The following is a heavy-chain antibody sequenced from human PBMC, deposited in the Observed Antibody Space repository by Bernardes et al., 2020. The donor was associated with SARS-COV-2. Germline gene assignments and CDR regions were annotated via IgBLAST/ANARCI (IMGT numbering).Heavy chain of an antibody. V-gene: IGHV4-59*08. Sequence: SETLSLTCTVSGGSISSYYWSWIRQPPGKGLEWLGYIYYSGSNNYNPSLQSRVTISIDTSKNQLSLKLSSVTAADTAVYYCARHGVVRGTLRYYYYYALDIWGQGTTVTVSS. CDR2: IYYSGSN. CDR3: ARHGVVRGTLRYYYYYALDI. D-gene: IGHD2-15*01. CDR1: GGSISSYY. J-gene: IGHJ6*02.